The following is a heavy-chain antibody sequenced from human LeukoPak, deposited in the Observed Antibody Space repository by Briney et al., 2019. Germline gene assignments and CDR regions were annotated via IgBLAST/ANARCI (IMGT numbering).Heavy chain of an antibody. Sequence: ASVKVSCKASGYTFTSYDINWVRRATGQGLEWMGWMNPNSGNTGYAQKFQGRVTMTRNTSISTAYMELSSLRSEDTAVYYCARGGITYYDFWSGYFDDAFDIWGQGTMVTVSS. CDR2: MNPNSGNT. J-gene: IGHJ3*02. D-gene: IGHD3-3*01. CDR1: GYTFTSYD. CDR3: ARGGITYYDFWSGYFDDAFDI. V-gene: IGHV1-8*01.